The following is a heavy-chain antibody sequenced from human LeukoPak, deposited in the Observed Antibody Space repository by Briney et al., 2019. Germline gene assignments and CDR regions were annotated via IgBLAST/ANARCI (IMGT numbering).Heavy chain of an antibody. CDR2: ISCDGSNK. J-gene: IGHJ4*02. D-gene: IGHD3-22*01. CDR1: GFTFSSYA. V-gene: IGHV3-30-3*01. Sequence: GGSLRLSCAASGFTFSSYAMHWVRQAPGKGLEWVAVISCDGSNKYYADSVKGRFTISRDNSKNTPYLQMNSLRAEDTAVYYCARGMSMIVVVITASQCDYWGQGTLVTVSS. CDR3: ARGMSMIVVVITASQCDY.